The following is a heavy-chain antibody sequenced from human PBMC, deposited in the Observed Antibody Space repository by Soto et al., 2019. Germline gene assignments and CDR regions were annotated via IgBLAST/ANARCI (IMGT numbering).Heavy chain of an antibody. V-gene: IGHV3-30*18. D-gene: IGHD5-12*01. J-gene: IGHJ6*03. CDR1: GFSFNSFG. Sequence: GGSLRLSCAASGFSFNSFGMHWVRQAPGKGLEWVALISYDGSTKYYADSVKGRFTISRDNSKNTLYLQMNGLRAEDTAVYYCAKSPTYSAYDYSYYYYMDVWGKGTMVTVSS. CDR3: AKSPTYSAYDYSYYYYMDV. CDR2: ISYDGSTK.